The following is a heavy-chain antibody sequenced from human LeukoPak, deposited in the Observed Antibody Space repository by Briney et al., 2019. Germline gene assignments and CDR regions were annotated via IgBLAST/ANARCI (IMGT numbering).Heavy chain of an antibody. CDR3: AKGTSSWHEFDS. CDR1: GFTFSSYW. J-gene: IGHJ4*02. D-gene: IGHD6-13*01. Sequence: GGSLRLSCAASGFTFSSYWMHWVRQAPGKGLVWVSRINSDGSSTSYADSVKGRFTISRDNAKNTLYLQMNSLRAEDTAVYYCAKGTSSWHEFDSWGQGTLVTVSS. V-gene: IGHV3-74*01. CDR2: INSDGSST.